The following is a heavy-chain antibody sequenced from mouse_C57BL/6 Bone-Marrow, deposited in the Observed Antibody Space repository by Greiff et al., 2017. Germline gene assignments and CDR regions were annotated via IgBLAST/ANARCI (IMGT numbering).Heavy chain of an antibody. V-gene: IGHV1-69*01. D-gene: IGHD1-1*01. CDR3: ARMGYYGPWFAY. J-gene: IGHJ3*01. CDR2: IDPSDSYT. CDR1: GYTFTGYW. Sequence: QVQLQQPGAELVMPGASVKLSCKASGYTFTGYWMHWVKQRPGQGLEWIGEIDPSDSYTNYNQKFKGKSTLTVDKSSSTAYMQLSSLTSEDSAVYYCARMGYYGPWFAYWGQGTLVTVSA.